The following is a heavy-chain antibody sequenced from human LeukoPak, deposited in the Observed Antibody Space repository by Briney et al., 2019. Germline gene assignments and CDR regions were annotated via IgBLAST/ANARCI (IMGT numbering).Heavy chain of an antibody. Sequence: GGSLRLSCAASGFTFSSYAMTWVRQAPGKGLEWVSHISGSTTSTYYADSVKGRFTISRDNSKNTLYLQMNSLRAEDTAVYYCAKARRPVSDYYYFYMDVWGKGTTVTVSS. J-gene: IGHJ6*03. CDR3: AKARRPVSDYYYFYMDV. D-gene: IGHD5/OR15-5a*01. CDR1: GFTFSSYA. CDR2: ISGSTTST. V-gene: IGHV3-23*01.